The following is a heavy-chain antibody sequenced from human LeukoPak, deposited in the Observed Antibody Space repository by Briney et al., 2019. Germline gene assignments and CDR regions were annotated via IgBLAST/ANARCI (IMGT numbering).Heavy chain of an antibody. Sequence: SDTLSLTRTVSGYSIIRGNYGGWIRHPPGKGLGWIGGIYHSGSTSYNPSLKGRAPNPVDPSNNQASLNLTFLPPADPPLYYCASSTRSWFDPWGQGALVTVSS. J-gene: IGHJ5*02. CDR2: IYHSGST. CDR3: ASSTRSWFDP. V-gene: IGHV4-38-2*02. D-gene: IGHD3-10*01. CDR1: GYSIIRGNY.